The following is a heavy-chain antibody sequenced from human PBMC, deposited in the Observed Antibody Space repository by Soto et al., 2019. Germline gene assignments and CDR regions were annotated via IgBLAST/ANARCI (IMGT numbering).Heavy chain of an antibody. CDR2: ISPDNGNT. V-gene: IGHV1-18*01. CDR3: ARALGYSGYSGMDV. Sequence: QVQLVQSGGEVKKPGASVQVSCKASGYTFTIYGINCVRQAPGQGLEWMGWISPDNGNTNYAQKLKGRVTMTTDTSTSTAYMELRSLRSADTAVYYCARALGYSGYSGMDVWGQGTTVTVSS. D-gene: IGHD5-12*01. CDR1: GYTFTIYG. J-gene: IGHJ6*01.